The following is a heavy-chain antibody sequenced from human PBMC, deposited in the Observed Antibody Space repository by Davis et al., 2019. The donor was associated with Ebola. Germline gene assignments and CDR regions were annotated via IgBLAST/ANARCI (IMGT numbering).Heavy chain of an antibody. D-gene: IGHD3-10*01. CDR1: GYTFTSYY. Sequence: AASVKVSCKASGYTFTSYYMHWVRQAPGQGLEWMGRIIPILGIANYAQKFQGRVTMTRDTSTSTVYMELSSLRSEDTAVYYCASYDLHTMGHGADVWDQGTTVTVSS. CDR3: ASYDLHTMGHGADV. CDR2: IIPILGIA. J-gene: IGHJ6*02. V-gene: IGHV1-46*01.